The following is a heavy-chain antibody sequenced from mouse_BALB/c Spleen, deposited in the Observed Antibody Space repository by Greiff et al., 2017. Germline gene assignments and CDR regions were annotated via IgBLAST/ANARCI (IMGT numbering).Heavy chain of an antibody. CDR3: ARDPPYYYRYDAFAY. CDR2: ISDGGSYT. V-gene: IGHV5-4*02. Sequence: EVHLVESGGGLVKPGGSLKLSCAASGFTFSDYYMYWVRQTPEKRLEWVATISDGGSYTYYPDSVKGRFTISRDNAKNNLYLQMSSLKSEDTAMYYCARDPPYYYRYDAFAYWGQGTLVTVSA. D-gene: IGHD2-14*01. J-gene: IGHJ3*01. CDR1: GFTFSDYY.